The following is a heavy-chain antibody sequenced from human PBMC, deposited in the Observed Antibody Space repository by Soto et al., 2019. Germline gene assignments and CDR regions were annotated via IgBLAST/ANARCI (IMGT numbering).Heavy chain of an antibody. Sequence: HPGGSLRLSCAASGFTLSSYAMHWVRQAPGKGLEWVAVISYDGSNKYYADSVKGRFTISRDNSKNTLYLQMNSLRAEDTAVYYCARPEYYYDSSGYYWWGQGTLVTVSS. CDR1: GFTLSSYA. V-gene: IGHV3-30-3*01. J-gene: IGHJ4*02. CDR2: ISYDGSNK. CDR3: ARPEYYYDSSGYYW. D-gene: IGHD3-22*01.